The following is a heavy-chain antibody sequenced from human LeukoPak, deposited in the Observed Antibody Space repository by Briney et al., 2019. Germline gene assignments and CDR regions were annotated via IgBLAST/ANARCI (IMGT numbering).Heavy chain of an antibody. CDR1: GGSISSYY. Sequence: SETLSLTCTVSGGSISSYYWSWIRQPPGKGLEWIGYIYYSGSTNYNPSLKSRVTISVDTSKNQFSLKLSSVTAADTAVYYCARGEQQLAYWGQGTLVTVSS. D-gene: IGHD6-13*01. CDR2: IYYSGST. J-gene: IGHJ4*02. V-gene: IGHV4-59*01. CDR3: ARGEQQLAY.